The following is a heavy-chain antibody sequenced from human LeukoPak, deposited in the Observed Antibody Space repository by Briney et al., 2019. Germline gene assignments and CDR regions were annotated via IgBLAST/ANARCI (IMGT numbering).Heavy chain of an antibody. Sequence: PSETLSLTCTVSGYSISSGYYWGWIRQPPGKGLEWIGSIYHSGSTYYNPSLKGRVTISVDTSKNQFSLKLSSVTAADTAVYYCARDQDPWGQGTLVTVSS. CDR2: IYHSGST. V-gene: IGHV4-38-2*02. CDR1: GYSISSGYY. CDR3: ARDQDP. J-gene: IGHJ5*02.